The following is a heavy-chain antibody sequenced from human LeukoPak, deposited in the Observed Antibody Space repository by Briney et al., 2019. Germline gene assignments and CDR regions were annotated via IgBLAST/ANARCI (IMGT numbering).Heavy chain of an antibody. Sequence: PGGSLXXXXAASGFTXXXXXXXXVRQXPGXXXXXXXXISGSGGSTXYADSXXXRFTISRDNSKNTLYLQMNSLRAEDTAVYYCAKGVSAAADDAFDIWGQGTMVTVSS. D-gene: IGHD6-13*01. J-gene: IGHJ3*02. CDR2: ISGSGGST. V-gene: IGHV3-23*01. CDR1: GFTXXXXX. CDR3: AKGVSAAADDAFDI.